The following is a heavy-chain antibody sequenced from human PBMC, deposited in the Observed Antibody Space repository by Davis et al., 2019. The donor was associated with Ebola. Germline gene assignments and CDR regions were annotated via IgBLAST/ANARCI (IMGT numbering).Heavy chain of an antibody. V-gene: IGHV3-30-3*01. CDR1: GFTFSSYA. CDR2: ISYDGSNK. Sequence: GESLKISCAASGFTFSSYAMHWVRQAPAKGLEWVAVISYDGSNKYYADSVKGRFTISRDNSKNTLYLQMNSLRAEDTAVYYCARGTRMDVWGQGTTVTVAS. J-gene: IGHJ6*02. CDR3: ARGTRMDV. D-gene: IGHD1-1*01.